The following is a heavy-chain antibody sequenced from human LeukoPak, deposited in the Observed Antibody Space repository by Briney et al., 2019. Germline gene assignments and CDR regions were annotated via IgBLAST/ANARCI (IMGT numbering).Heavy chain of an antibody. CDR1: GFTFSSYA. D-gene: IGHD5-18*01. Sequence: GGSLRLSCAASGFTFSSYAMHWVRQAPGKGLEWVAVISYDGSNKYYADSVKGRFTISRDNSKNTLYLQMNSLRAEDTAVYYCAREYTAMDDYYYYYGMDVWGQGTTVTVSS. CDR2: ISYDGSNK. J-gene: IGHJ6*02. V-gene: IGHV3-30-3*01. CDR3: AREYTAMDDYYYYYGMDV.